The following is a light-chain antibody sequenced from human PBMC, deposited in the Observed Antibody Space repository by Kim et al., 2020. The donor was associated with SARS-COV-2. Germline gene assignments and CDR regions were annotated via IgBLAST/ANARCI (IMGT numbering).Light chain of an antibody. J-gene: IGLJ3*02. CDR3: QAWDSSTGV. CDR2: EDR. V-gene: IGLV3-1*01. CDR1: KLGDRY. Sequence: SVSPRQTASITCSGNKLGDRYVSWYQQKPGQSPVVVIYEDRRRPSGIPERFSGSNSGNTATLTISGTQAMDEADYYCQAWDSSTGVFGGGTQLTVL.